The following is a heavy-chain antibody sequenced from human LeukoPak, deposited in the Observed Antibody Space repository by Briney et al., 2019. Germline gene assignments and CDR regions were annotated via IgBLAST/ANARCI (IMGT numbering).Heavy chain of an antibody. CDR3: ASSGNYRFDY. CDR2: INWNGGST. Sequence: PGGSLRLSCAASGFTFDDNGMSWVRQAPGKGLECVSGINWNGGSTGYADSVKGRFTISRDNAKNSLYLQTNSLRDEDTAVYYCASSGNYRFDYWGQGTLVTVSS. J-gene: IGHJ4*02. CDR1: GFTFDDNG. V-gene: IGHV3-20*04. D-gene: IGHD1-26*01.